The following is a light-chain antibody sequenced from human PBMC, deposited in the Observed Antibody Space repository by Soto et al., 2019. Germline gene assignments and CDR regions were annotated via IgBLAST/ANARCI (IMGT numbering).Light chain of an antibody. CDR2: KAS. CDR1: QSISSW. J-gene: IGKJ1*01. Sequence: DIQMTQSPSTLSASVGDRVTITCRASQSISSWLAWYQQKPGEAPKLLISKASTLESGVPSRFSGSGSGTEFTLSISSRQPDDFGTYYCQQYHSAPWTFGQGTNVEIK. V-gene: IGKV1-5*03. CDR3: QQYHSAPWT.